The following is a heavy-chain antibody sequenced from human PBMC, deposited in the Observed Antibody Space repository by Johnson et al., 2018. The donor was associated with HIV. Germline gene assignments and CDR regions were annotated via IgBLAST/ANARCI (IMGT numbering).Heavy chain of an antibody. Sequence: VQLVESGGGVVQPGRSLRLSCAASGFTFSNYGMHWVRQAPGKGLEWVSYISSSGSTIYYADSVKGRFTISRENAKNSLYLQMNSLRAGDTAVYYCARGLWATTPGGAFDIWGQGTMVTVSS. J-gene: IGHJ3*02. CDR1: GFTFSNYG. D-gene: IGHD1-26*01. CDR2: ISSSGSTI. CDR3: ARGLWATTPGGAFDI. V-gene: IGHV3-48*01.